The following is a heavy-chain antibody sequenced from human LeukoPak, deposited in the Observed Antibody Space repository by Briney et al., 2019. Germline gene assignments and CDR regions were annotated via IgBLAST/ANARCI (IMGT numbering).Heavy chain of an antibody. V-gene: IGHV1-46*01. CDR1: GYTFTSYY. J-gene: IGHJ4*02. Sequence: ASVKVSCKASGYTFTSYYMHWVRQAPGQGLEWMGIINPSGGSTSYAQKFQGRVTMTRDMSTSTVYMELSSLRSDDTAVYYCARKLNWNYWDYWGQGTLVTVSS. CDR2: INPSGGST. CDR3: ARKLNWNYWDY. D-gene: IGHD1-20*01.